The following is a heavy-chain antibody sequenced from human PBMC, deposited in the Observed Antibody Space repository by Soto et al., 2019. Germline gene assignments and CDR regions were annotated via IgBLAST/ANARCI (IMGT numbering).Heavy chain of an antibody. Sequence: QVQLVESGGGVVQPGRSRRLSCAASGFTFSSYGMHWVRQAPGKGLEWVAVIWYDGSNKYYADSVKGRFTISRDNSKNTLYLQMNSLRAEDTAVYYCARDDCSGGSCYLGPLDYWGQGTLVTVSS. J-gene: IGHJ4*02. V-gene: IGHV3-33*01. CDR1: GFTFSSYG. CDR3: ARDDCSGGSCYLGPLDY. CDR2: IWYDGSNK. D-gene: IGHD2-15*01.